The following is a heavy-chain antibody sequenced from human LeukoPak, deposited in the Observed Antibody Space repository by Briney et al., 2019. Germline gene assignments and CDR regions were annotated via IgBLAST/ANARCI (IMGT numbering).Heavy chain of an antibody. D-gene: IGHD2-8*01. V-gene: IGHV3-23*01. CDR2: ISGSGGST. J-gene: IGHJ4*02. CDR1: GFTFSRHG. Sequence: GGSLRLSCAASGFTFSRHGMHWVRQAPGKGLEWVSAISGSGGSTYYADSVKGRFTISRDTSKNTLTLSLQMNSLRPEDTSIYYCARGGLTGIFDYWGQGTLVTVSS. CDR3: ARGGLTGIFDY.